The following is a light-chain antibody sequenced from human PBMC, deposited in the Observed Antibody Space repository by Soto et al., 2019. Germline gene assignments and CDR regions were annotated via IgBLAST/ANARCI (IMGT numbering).Light chain of an antibody. CDR2: RNS. CDR1: SSNIGRNT. J-gene: IGLJ3*02. CDR3: PAWDDNLRGVV. V-gene: IGLV1-44*01. Sequence: QSGLTQPPSASGTPGQRVIISCSGSSSNIGRNTVKWYQHLPGRAPKVLIYRNSHRPSGVPDRFSGSQSGPSASLAISGLQADDEADYYCPAWDDNLRGVVFGGGTKLTVL.